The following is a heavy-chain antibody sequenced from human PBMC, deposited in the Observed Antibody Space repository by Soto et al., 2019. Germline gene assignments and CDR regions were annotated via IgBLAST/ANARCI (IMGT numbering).Heavy chain of an antibody. CDR2: ISFDSRDK. CDR3: ARVCGGDCGNAFDV. D-gene: IGHD2-21*02. Sequence: QVQLVESGGGVVQPGRSLRLSCAASGFTFSAYGIHWVRQAPGKGLEWVATISFDSRDKLYVDSMNGRLTISRENSRNTVYLQMVSLRAEDTAVYHCARVCGGDCGNAFDVWGQGTVAAVSP. J-gene: IGHJ3*01. V-gene: IGHV3-33*05. CDR1: GFTFSAYG.